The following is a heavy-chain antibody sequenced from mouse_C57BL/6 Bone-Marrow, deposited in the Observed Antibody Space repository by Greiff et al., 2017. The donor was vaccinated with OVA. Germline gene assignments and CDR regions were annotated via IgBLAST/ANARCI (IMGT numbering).Heavy chain of an antibody. J-gene: IGHJ4*01. D-gene: IGHD3-2*02. V-gene: IGHV1-54*01. CDR2: INPGSGGT. CDR1: GYAFTNYL. CDR3: ARSAQARTDYAMDY. Sequence: VKLQQSGAELVRPGTSVKVSCKASGYAFTNYLIEWVKQRPGQGLEWIGVINPGSGGTNYNEKYKGKATLTADKSSSTAYMQLSSLTSEDSAVYFCARSAQARTDYAMDYWGQGTSVTVSS.